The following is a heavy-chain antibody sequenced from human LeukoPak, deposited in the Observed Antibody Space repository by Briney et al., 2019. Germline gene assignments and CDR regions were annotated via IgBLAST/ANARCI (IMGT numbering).Heavy chain of an antibody. J-gene: IGHJ5*02. CDR3: TRAARYCSSTSCYKNWFDP. Sequence: GGSLRLSCAASGFTLSTYAMHWVRQAPGKGLEWVALISYDGSNKYYTDSVKGRFIISRDNSKNTLYLQVNSLRAEDTAVCYCTRAARYCSSTSCYKNWFDPWDQGTLVTVSS. CDR2: ISYDGSNK. D-gene: IGHD2-2*02. CDR1: GFTLSTYA. V-gene: IGHV3-30-3*01.